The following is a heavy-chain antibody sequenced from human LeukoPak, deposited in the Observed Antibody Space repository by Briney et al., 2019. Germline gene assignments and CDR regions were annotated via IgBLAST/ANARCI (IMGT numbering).Heavy chain of an antibody. Sequence: ASVKVSCKVSGYTLTELSMHWVRQAPGKGLEWMGGFDPEDGETIYAQKFQGRVTITADKSTSTAYMELSSLRSEDTAVYYCARDLEYYYDSSVRFDYWGQGTLVTVSS. CDR2: FDPEDGET. J-gene: IGHJ4*02. CDR1: GYTLTELS. V-gene: IGHV1-24*01. D-gene: IGHD3-22*01. CDR3: ARDLEYYYDSSVRFDY.